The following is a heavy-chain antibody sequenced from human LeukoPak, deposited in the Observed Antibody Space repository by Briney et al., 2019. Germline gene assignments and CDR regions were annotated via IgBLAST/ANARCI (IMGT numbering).Heavy chain of an antibody. Sequence: PGRSLRLSCAASGLTFSSYAMSWVRQAPGKGLGWVSAISGSRGSTYYADSVKGRFTISRDNTKNTLYLQMNSLRAEDTAVYYCAKDISSIVVVPAAMSGGNDYWGQGTLVTVSS. V-gene: IGHV3-23*01. CDR1: GLTFSSYA. CDR3: AKDISSIVVVPAAMSGGNDY. D-gene: IGHD2-2*01. CDR2: ISGSRGST. J-gene: IGHJ4*02.